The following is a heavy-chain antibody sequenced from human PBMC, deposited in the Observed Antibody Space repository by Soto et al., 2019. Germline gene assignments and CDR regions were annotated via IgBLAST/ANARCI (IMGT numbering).Heavy chain of an antibody. CDR1: GFTVSSNY. V-gene: IGHV3-66*01. CDR2: IYSGGST. CDR3: ASKRFLEWLSYYYMDV. J-gene: IGHJ6*03. D-gene: IGHD3-3*01. Sequence: PGGSLRLSCAASGFTVSSNYMSWVRQAPGKGLEWVSVIYSGGSTYYADSVKGRFTISRDNSKNTLYLQMNSLRAEDTAVYYCASKRFLEWLSYYYMDVWGKGTTVTVSS.